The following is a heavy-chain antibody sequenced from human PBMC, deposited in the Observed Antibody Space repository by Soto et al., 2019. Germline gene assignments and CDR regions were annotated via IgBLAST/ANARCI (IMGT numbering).Heavy chain of an antibody. CDR2: IRGSGDDT. CDR3: AKGYWGSTHWSPADH. D-gene: IGHD1-1*01. CDR1: GFIFSNYG. Sequence: ESGGGLVEPGGSLRLSCAASGFIFSNYGMSWVRQAPGKGLEWVSAIRGSGDDTYYADSVRGRFTISRDNSNSTLYMEMNSLRVEDTAVYFCAKGYWGSTHWSPADHWGQGTLVTVSS. V-gene: IGHV3-23*01. J-gene: IGHJ4*01.